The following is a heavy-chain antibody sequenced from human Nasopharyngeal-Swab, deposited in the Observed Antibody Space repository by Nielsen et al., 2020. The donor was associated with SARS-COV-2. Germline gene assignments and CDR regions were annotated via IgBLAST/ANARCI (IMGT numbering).Heavy chain of an antibody. Sequence: SETLSLTWTVSGGSISSGGYYWSWIRQHPGKGLEWIGYIYYSGSTYYNPSLKSRVTISVDTSKNQFSLKLSSVTAADTAVYYCAREDSSSWYRYYFDYWGQGTLVTVSS. CDR1: GGSISSGGYY. D-gene: IGHD6-13*01. V-gene: IGHV4-31*02. CDR2: IYYSGST. CDR3: AREDSSSWYRYYFDY. J-gene: IGHJ4*02.